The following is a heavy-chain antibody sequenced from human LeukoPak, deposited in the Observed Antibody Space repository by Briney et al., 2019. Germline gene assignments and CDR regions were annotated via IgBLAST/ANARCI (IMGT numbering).Heavy chain of an antibody. CDR3: ARVPVGSYSFDY. CDR1: GFTFSSYG. D-gene: IGHD1-26*01. CDR2: ISYDGSNK. Sequence: PGGSLRLSCAASGFTFSSYGMHWVRQAPGKGLEWVAVISYDGSNKYYADSVKGRFTISRDNSKNTLYLQMNSLRAEDTAVYYCARVPVGSYSFDYWGQGTLVTVSS. J-gene: IGHJ4*02. V-gene: IGHV3-30*03.